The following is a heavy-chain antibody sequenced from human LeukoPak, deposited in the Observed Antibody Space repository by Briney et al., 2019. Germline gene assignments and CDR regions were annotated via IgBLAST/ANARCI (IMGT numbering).Heavy chain of an antibody. Sequence: GGSPRLSCAASGFTFSSYAMNWVRQAPGKGLEWVSVISGSGGSTYYADSVKGRFTISRDNSKNTLYLQMNSLRAEDTAVYYCAKDLPHCTSTSCPDYWGQGTLVTVSS. CDR2: ISGSGGST. D-gene: IGHD2-2*01. CDR3: AKDLPHCTSTSCPDY. J-gene: IGHJ4*02. V-gene: IGHV3-23*01. CDR1: GFTFSSYA.